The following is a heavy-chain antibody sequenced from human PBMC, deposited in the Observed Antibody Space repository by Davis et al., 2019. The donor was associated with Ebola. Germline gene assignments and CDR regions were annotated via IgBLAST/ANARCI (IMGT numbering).Heavy chain of an antibody. CDR2: IWYDGSNK. V-gene: IGHV3-33*01. CDR3: ARDRVTVVPAAIGVLYYYYGMDV. CDR1: GFTFRNYD. D-gene: IGHD2-2*02. J-gene: IGHJ6*02. Sequence: GESLKISCAASGFTFRNYDMHWVRQAPGKGLEWVAVIWYDGSNKYYADSVKGRFTISRDNSKNTLYLQMNSLRAEDTAVYYCARDRVTVVPAAIGVLYYYYGMDVWGQGTTVTVSS.